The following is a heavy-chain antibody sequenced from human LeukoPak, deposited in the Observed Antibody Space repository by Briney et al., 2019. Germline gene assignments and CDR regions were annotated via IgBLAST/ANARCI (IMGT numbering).Heavy chain of an antibody. CDR3: AREFWPQLLFPNINLDY. D-gene: IGHD2-2*01. Sequence: GGSLRLSCAASGFTFSSYSMNWVRQAPGKGLEWVSSISSSSSYIYYADSVKGRFTISRDNAKNSLYLQMNSLRAEDTAVYYCAREFWPQLLFPNINLDYWGQGTLVTVSS. CDR2: ISSSSSYI. V-gene: IGHV3-21*01. J-gene: IGHJ4*02. CDR1: GFTFSSYS.